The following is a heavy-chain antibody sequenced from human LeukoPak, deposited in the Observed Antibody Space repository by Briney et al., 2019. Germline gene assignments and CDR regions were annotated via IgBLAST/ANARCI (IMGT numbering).Heavy chain of an antibody. J-gene: IGHJ6*02. V-gene: IGHV1-69*13. CDR2: IIPIFGTA. D-gene: IGHD6-19*01. CDR3: ARSRYLWLKQWLAYYYYGMDV. Sequence: SVKVSCKASGYTFTSYGISWVRQAPGQGLEWMGGIIPIFGTANYAQKFQGRVTITADESTSTAYMELSSLRSEDTAVYYCARSRYLWLKQWLAYYYYGMDVWGQGTTVTVSS. CDR1: GYTFTSYG.